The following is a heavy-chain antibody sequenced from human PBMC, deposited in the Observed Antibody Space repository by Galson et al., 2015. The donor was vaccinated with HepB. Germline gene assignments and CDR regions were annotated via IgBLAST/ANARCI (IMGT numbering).Heavy chain of an antibody. CDR3: ARDPGVGGRDLDY. CDR2: INPRGDHT. CDR1: GYTFTQYF. V-gene: IGHV1-46*01. D-gene: IGHD3-10*01. Sequence: SVKVSCKASGYTFTQYFMHWVRQAPGQGLEWMGMINPRGDHTEFAKKFQVRVTMTTDTSTGTVYMQLSSLRSEDTAVYYCARDPGVGGRDLDYWGQGTLVTVSS. J-gene: IGHJ4*02.